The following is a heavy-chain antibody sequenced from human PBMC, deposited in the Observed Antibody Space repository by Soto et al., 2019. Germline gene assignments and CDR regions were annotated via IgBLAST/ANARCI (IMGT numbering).Heavy chain of an antibody. D-gene: IGHD2-8*02. CDR2: IGSDI. V-gene: IGHV3-21*05. J-gene: IGHJ4*02. CDR1: GFIFSSFT. Sequence: GGSLRLSCAASGFIFSSFTMNWVRQAPGKGLEWISYIGSDIYYADSVKGRFTTSRDMAKNSLYLQLNSLRAEDSAVYYCVRDWSYAFDNCRKRTLVTVAS. CDR3: VRDWSYAFDN.